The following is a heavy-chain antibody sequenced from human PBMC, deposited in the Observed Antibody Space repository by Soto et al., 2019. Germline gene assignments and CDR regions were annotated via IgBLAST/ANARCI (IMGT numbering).Heavy chain of an antibody. CDR1: GGAISTYY. V-gene: IGHV4-4*07. CDR3: ARGQRFSDWFDP. Sequence: PSETLSLTCTVSGGAISTYYWTWIRQPAGKGLEWIGRIYSSGSTKYNPSLQSRVTMSLDTSNNQFPLRLTSVTAADTAVYYCARGQRFSDWFDPWGQGTLVTVSS. D-gene: IGHD3-3*01. J-gene: IGHJ5*02. CDR2: IYSSGST.